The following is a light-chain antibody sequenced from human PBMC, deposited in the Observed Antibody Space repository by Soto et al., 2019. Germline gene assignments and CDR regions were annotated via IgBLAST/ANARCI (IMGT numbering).Light chain of an antibody. CDR2: KAS. J-gene: IGKJ2*01. CDR3: QQYKTYSSST. V-gene: IGKV1-5*03. CDR1: ESISSW. Sequence: DIQMTQSPPTLSASSGDRVSITCRASESISSWLAWYQQKPGKAPKLLIYKASSLESGVPSRFSGSGSGTEFTLTINSLQPDDFATYYCQQYKTYSSSTFGQGTKLEIK.